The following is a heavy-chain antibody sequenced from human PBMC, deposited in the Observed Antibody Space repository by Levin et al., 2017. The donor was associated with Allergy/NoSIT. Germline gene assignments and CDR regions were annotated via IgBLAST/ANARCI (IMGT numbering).Heavy chain of an antibody. D-gene: IGHD6-13*01. Sequence: PGGSLRLSCAASGITFSNAWMSWARQAPGKGLEWVGRMKNKADGATTEYAAPVKGRFTISRDDSKNTLYLQMNSLKTEDTAVYFCTTYSSSWYYFDYWGQGTLVTVSS. CDR1: GITFSNAW. J-gene: IGHJ4*02. CDR3: TTYSSSWYYFDY. CDR2: MKNKADGATT. V-gene: IGHV3-15*01.